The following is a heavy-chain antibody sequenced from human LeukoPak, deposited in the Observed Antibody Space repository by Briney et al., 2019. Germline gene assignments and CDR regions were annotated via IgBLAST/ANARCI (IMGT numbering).Heavy chain of an antibody. CDR2: IYHSGST. D-gene: IGHD3-22*01. CDR3: ARVRFGYDSSGYYSWFDP. V-gene: IGHV4-38-2*02. J-gene: IGHJ5*02. Sequence: SETLSLTCTVSGYSISSGYYWGWIRPPPGKGLEWIGSIYHSGSTYYNPSLKSRVTISVDTSKNQFSLKLSSVTAADTAVYYCARVRFGYDSSGYYSWFDPWGQGTLVTVSS. CDR1: GYSISSGYY.